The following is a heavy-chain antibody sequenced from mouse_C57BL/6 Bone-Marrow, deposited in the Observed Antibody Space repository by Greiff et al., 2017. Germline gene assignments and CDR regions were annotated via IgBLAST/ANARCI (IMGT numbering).Heavy chain of an antibody. CDR3: ARVATGNFDY. Sequence: EVKLMESGGGLVKPGGSLKLSCAASGFTFSDYGMHWVRQAPEKGLEWVAYISSGSSTIYYADTVKGRFTISRDNAKNTLFLQMTSLTSEDTAMYYCARVATGNFDYWGQGTTLTVSS. J-gene: IGHJ2*01. D-gene: IGHD1-1*01. CDR2: ISSGSSTI. V-gene: IGHV5-17*01. CDR1: GFTFSDYG.